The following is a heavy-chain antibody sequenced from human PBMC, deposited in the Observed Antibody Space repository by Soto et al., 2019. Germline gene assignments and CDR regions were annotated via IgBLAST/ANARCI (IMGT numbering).Heavy chain of an antibody. Sequence: EVQLVESGGGLVKPGGSLRLSCAASGFTLSSYNMNWVRQAPGKGLEWVSSISTSSSYIYYADSVKGRFTISRDNAKNSLYLQMNSLRPEDTAVYYCARDGASYYDSSGYPGDAFDIWGQGTMVTVSS. CDR3: ARDGASYYDSSGYPGDAFDI. CDR1: GFTLSSYN. CDR2: ISTSSSYI. V-gene: IGHV3-21*01. D-gene: IGHD3-22*01. J-gene: IGHJ3*02.